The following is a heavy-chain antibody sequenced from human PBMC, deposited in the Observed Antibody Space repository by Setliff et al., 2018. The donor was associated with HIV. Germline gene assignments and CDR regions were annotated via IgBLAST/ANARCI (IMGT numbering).Heavy chain of an antibody. J-gene: IGHJ4*02. Sequence: SETLSLTCTVSGRSISIGRYYWSWIRQPAGKGLEWIGHIYTGGSPNYNPSLMSRVTISIDTSKDQLSLKLNSVTAADTAVYYCARVGGFFGEARPPPDYWGQGALVTVSS. CDR2: IYTGGSP. CDR1: GRSISIGRYY. D-gene: IGHD3-10*01. V-gene: IGHV4-61*09. CDR3: ARVGGFFGEARPPPDY.